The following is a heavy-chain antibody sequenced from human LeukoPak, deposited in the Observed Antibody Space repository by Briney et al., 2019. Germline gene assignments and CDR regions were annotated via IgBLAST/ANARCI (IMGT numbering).Heavy chain of an antibody. V-gene: IGHV4-39*07. D-gene: IGHD2-21*02. CDR2: IFYSGRT. J-gene: IGHJ6*03. CDR1: GRSISTSSYH. CDR3: ARAYCGGDCRGYYYHYYMDV. Sequence: SETLSLPCTVSGRSISTSSYHWGWARHPPGKGLEWIGNIFYSGRTNYNPSLKSRVTISVDRSKSQFSLKLSSVTAADTAVYYCARAYCGGDCRGYYYHYYMDVWGKGTTVTISS.